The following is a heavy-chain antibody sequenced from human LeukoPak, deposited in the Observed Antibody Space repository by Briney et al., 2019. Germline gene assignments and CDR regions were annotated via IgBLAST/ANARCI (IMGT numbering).Heavy chain of an antibody. Sequence: ASVKVSCKASGYTFTSYGISWVRQAPGQGLEWMGWMNPNSGNTGYAQKSQGRVTMTRNTSISTAYMELSSLRSEDTAVYYCARGGSDYMDVWGKGTTVTISS. CDR3: ARGGSDYMDV. CDR2: MNPNSGNT. CDR1: GYTFTSYG. J-gene: IGHJ6*03. V-gene: IGHV1-8*02.